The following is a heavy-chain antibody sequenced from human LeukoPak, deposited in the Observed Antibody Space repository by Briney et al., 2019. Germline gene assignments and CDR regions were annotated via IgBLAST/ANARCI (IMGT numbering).Heavy chain of an antibody. CDR3: AKDSGDIYYYYYMDV. V-gene: IGHV3-30-3*01. CDR1: GFTFSSYA. D-gene: IGHD1-1*01. Sequence: PGGSLRLSCAASGFTFSSYAMHWVRQAPGKGLEWVAVISYDGSNKYYADSVKGRFTISRDNSKNTLYLQMNSLRAEDTAVYYCAKDSGDIYYYYYMDVWGKGTTVTVSS. J-gene: IGHJ6*03. CDR2: ISYDGSNK.